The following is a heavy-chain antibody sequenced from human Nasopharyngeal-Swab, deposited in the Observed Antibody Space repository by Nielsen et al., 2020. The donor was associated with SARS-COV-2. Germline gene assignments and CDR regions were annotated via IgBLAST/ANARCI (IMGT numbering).Heavy chain of an antibody. CDR1: GYTFTSYA. V-gene: IGHV7-4-1*02. J-gene: IGHJ6*02. CDR3: ARARGQPHNYYYYGMDV. Sequence: ASVKVSCKASGYTFTSYAMNWVRQAPGQGLEWMGWINTNTGNPTYAQGFTGRFVFSLDISVSTAYLQISSLKAEDTAVYYCARARGQPHNYYYYGMDVWGQGTTVTVSS. CDR2: INTNTGNP.